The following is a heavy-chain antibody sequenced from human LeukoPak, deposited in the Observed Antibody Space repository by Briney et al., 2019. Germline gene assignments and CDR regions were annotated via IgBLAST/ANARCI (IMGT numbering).Heavy chain of an antibody. D-gene: IGHD4-11*01. CDR3: AREEARMTTVTTGLV. J-gene: IGHJ4*02. CDR1: GGTFSSYA. Sequence: ASVKVSCKASGGTFSSYAISWVRQAPGQGLEWMGGIIPIFGTANYAQKFQGRVTITADESTSTAYMELSSLRSEDTAVYYCAREEARMTTVTTGLVWGQGTLVTVSS. CDR2: IIPIFGTA. V-gene: IGHV1-69*13.